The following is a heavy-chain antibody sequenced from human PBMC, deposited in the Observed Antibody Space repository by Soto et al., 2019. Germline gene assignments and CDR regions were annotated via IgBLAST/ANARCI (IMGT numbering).Heavy chain of an antibody. D-gene: IGHD7-27*01. CDR1: GFTLSDYA. Sequence: EVHVLASGGGFVQPGGSLRLSCAASGFTLSDYAMTWVRQGPGKGLEWVSAISGSGDSTYYTDSVKSRFTISRDNTKNPQYLEMNGLRAEHTAIYYCAKVSLQDWGQDYYYCMDVWGEGTTVTV. J-gene: IGHJ6*02. CDR3: AKVSLQDWGQDYYYCMDV. CDR2: ISGSGDST. V-gene: IGHV3-23*01.